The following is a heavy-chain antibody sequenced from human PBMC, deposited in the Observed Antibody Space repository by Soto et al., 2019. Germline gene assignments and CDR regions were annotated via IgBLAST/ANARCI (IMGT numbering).Heavy chain of an antibody. CDR3: VKDMQLLRLDS. CDR2: INTDGSVA. D-gene: IGHD2-15*01. Sequence: EVQLVESGGGLVQPGESLRLSCAASGLTFRSYWMHWVRQAPGKGLVWVSRINTDGSVAMYVDSVKGRFTISRDNAKNTLYLRMNSLRAEDTAVYYCVKDMQLLRLDSWGQGTLVTVSS. CDR1: GLTFRSYW. V-gene: IGHV3-74*03. J-gene: IGHJ4*02.